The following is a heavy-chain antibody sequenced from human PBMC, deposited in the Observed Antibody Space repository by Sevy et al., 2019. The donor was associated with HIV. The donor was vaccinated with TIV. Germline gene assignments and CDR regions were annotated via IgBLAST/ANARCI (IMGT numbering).Heavy chain of an antibody. Sequence: ASVKVSCKASGYTFSSYAMQWVRQAHGQRLEWMGWINTGNGNTKYSQKFRGRVTITRDTSASKAYMELSSLRSEDTAVYYCARERGGSGLDAWGQGTLVTVSS. CDR3: ARERGGSGLDA. CDR2: INTGNGNT. CDR1: GYTFSSYA. J-gene: IGHJ5*02. V-gene: IGHV1-3*04. D-gene: IGHD1-26*01.